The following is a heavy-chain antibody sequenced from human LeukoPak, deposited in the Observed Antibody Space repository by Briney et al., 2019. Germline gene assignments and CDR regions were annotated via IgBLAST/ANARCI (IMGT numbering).Heavy chain of an antibody. CDR3: TVPYGSDWYDAFDI. Sequence: GGSLRLSCAASGFTFSSYAMHWVRQAPGKGLEWGAVPSYDGRNKDYADSVKGRFNISRDNSKNTLFLQMNSLTTEDTAVYYCTVPYGSDWYDAFDIWGQGTMVTVSS. V-gene: IGHV3-30*04. CDR2: PSYDGRNK. D-gene: IGHD6-19*01. CDR1: GFTFSSYA. J-gene: IGHJ3*02.